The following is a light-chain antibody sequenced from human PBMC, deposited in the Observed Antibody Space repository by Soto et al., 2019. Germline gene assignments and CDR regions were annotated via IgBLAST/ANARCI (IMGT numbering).Light chain of an antibody. Sequence: DIQITQSPSALSASVGDRVTITCRASQSISSYLNWYQQKPGKAPKLLIYAASSLQSGVPSRFSGSGSGTDFTLTISSLQPEDFATYYCQHSYSTPRTFGQGTKV. CDR3: QHSYSTPRT. CDR1: QSISSY. V-gene: IGKV1-39*01. J-gene: IGKJ1*01. CDR2: AAS.